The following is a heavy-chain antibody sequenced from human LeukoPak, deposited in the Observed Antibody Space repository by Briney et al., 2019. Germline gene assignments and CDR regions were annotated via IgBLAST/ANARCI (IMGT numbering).Heavy chain of an antibody. J-gene: IGHJ4*02. CDR2: IYPGDSDT. CDR3: SRQSSDRTPNDY. Sequence: GESLMISCMGSGYSFTSYWIGWVRQMPGKGLEWMGIIYPGDSDTRDSPSFQGQVTISADKSISTAYLQWSSLKASDTAMYYCSRQSSDRTPNDYWGQGTLVTVPS. V-gene: IGHV5-51*01. D-gene: IGHD1-26*01. CDR1: GYSFTSYW.